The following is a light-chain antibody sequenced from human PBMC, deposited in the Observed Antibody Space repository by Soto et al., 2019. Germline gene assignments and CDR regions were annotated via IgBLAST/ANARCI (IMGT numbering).Light chain of an antibody. CDR2: DAS. Sequence: AIQLTQSPSSLSASVGDRVTITCRASQGISSALAWYQQKPGKAPKLLIYDASSLESGVPSRFSGSGSGTDFTLTISSLQPEDFATYYCLQFKSYPPTFVPGTKVDIK. V-gene: IGKV1-13*02. CDR3: LQFKSYPPT. J-gene: IGKJ3*01. CDR1: QGISSA.